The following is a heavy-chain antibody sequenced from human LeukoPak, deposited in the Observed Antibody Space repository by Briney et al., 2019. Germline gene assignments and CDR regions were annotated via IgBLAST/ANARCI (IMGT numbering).Heavy chain of an antibody. V-gene: IGHV3-23*01. Sequence: GGSLRPSCAAAGFTFSSYAMSWVRQAPGKGLEWVSAISGSGGSTYYADSVKGRFTISRDNSKNTLYLQMNSLRAEDTAVYYGAKVCGSGYYFDYWGQGTLVTVSS. CDR1: GFTFSSYA. J-gene: IGHJ4*02. CDR2: ISGSGGST. CDR3: AKVCGSGYYFDY. D-gene: IGHD2-21*01.